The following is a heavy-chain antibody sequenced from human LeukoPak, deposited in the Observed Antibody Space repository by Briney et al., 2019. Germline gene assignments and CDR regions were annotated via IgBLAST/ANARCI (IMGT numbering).Heavy chain of an antibody. Sequence: SETLSLTCTVSGGSISSGSYYWSWIRQPAGKGLEWIGRIYTSGSTNYNPSLKSRVTISVDTSKNQFSLKLSSVTAADTAVYYCASTFAGRREWGQGTLVTVSS. J-gene: IGHJ4*02. CDR1: GGSISSGSYY. CDR3: ASTFAGRRE. V-gene: IGHV4-61*02. CDR2: IYTSGST.